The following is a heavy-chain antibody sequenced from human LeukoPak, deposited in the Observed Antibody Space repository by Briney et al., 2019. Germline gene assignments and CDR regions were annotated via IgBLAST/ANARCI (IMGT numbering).Heavy chain of an antibody. CDR2: IYPDDSNT. D-gene: IGHD3-16*01. CDR3: ARSFSKPGGNFDY. CDR1: GYSFTNYW. J-gene: IGHJ4*02. Sequence: GESLKISCKGSGYSFTNYWIGWVRQMPGKGLEWMGIIYPDDSNTRYSPSFQGQVTISADKSISTAYLQWSSLKASDTAMYYCARSFSKPGGNFDYWGQGTLVTVSS. V-gene: IGHV5-51*01.